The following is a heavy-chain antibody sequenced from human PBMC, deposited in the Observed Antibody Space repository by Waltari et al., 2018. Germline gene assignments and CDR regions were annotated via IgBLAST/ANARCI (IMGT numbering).Heavy chain of an antibody. CDR2: ISPILGIA. CDR1: GGTFSSYT. CDR3: ARHYVLRYFGWDYYYMDV. V-gene: IGHV1-69*02. Sequence: QVQLVQSGAEVKKPGSSVKVSCKASGGTFSSYTISWVRQAPGQGLEWMGRISPILGIANYAQKFQGRVTITADKSTSTAYMELSSLRSEDTAVYYCARHYVLRYFGWDYYYMDVWGKGTTVTISS. J-gene: IGHJ6*03. D-gene: IGHD3-9*01.